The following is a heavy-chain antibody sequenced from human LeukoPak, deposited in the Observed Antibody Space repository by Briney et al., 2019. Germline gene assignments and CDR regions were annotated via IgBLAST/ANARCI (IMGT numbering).Heavy chain of an antibody. CDR2: IYSNGHI. V-gene: IGHV4-39*01. J-gene: IGHJ4*02. Sequence: SETLSLTCSVSSDSISSSSYLWVWVRQPPGKGLEWIGDIYSNGHISYNPSLKSRAAISVDTSKNQFSLNLNSVTAADTALYYCARRHYGSGNIDSWGQGTLVTVSS. CDR3: ARRHYGSGNIDS. D-gene: IGHD3-10*01. CDR1: SDSISSSSYL.